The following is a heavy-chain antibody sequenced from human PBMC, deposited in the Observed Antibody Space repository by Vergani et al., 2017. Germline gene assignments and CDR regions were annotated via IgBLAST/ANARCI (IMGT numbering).Heavy chain of an antibody. J-gene: IGHJ4*02. CDR3: ARDRRSPPGTFDY. V-gene: IGHV4-39*07. Sequence: QLQLQESGPGLVKPSETLSLTCTVSGGSISSSSYYWGWIRQPPGKGLEWIGSIYYSGSTYYNPSLKSRVTISVDTSKNQFSLKLSSVTAADTAVYYCARDRRSPPGTFDYWGQGTLVTVSS. CDR2: IYYSGST. CDR1: GGSISSSSYY. D-gene: IGHD1-1*01.